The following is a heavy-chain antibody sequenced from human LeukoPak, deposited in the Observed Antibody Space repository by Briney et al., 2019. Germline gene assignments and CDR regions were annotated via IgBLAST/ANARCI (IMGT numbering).Heavy chain of an antibody. D-gene: IGHD6-13*01. CDR2: ISAYNGNT. Sequence: ASVKVSCKASGYTFTSYDISWVRQAPGQGLEWMGWISAYNGNTNYAQKLQGRVTMTTDTSTSTAYMELRSLRSDDTAFYYCARDSSSWYKGDDAFDIWGQGTMVTVSS. J-gene: IGHJ3*02. V-gene: IGHV1-18*01. CDR3: ARDSSSWYKGDDAFDI. CDR1: GYTFTSYD.